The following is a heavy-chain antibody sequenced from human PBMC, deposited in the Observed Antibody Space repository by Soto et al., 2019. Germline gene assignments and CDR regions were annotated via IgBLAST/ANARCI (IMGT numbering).Heavy chain of an antibody. J-gene: IGHJ5*01. CDR2: MHHSGSA. D-gene: IGHD2-21*02. V-gene: IGHV4-4*02. Sequence: QVQLQESGPGLVKPSETLSLTCAVSGGSITSNWWSWVRQPPGKGLEWIGEMHHSGSANYKSSLTTRVTMSVDKSKNDFSLKLTSVTAADTAVYYCVKHDLDRFDSWGQGTLVTVSS. CDR1: GGSITSNW. CDR3: VKHDLDRFDS.